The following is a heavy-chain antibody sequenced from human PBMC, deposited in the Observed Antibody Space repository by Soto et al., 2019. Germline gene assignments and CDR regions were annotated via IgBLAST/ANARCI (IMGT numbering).Heavy chain of an antibody. D-gene: IGHD3-10*01. CDR3: ARDFTS. CDR1: VFSFIRNY. CDR2: IHSGGNT. V-gene: IGHV3-53*01. J-gene: IGHJ4*02. Sequence: LXLSCAASVFSFIRNYMSWVRQAPGKGLEWVSIIHSGGNTYFADSVKGRFTISRDNSKNTLYLQMNSLRAEDTAMYFCARDFTSWGQGTLVTVSS.